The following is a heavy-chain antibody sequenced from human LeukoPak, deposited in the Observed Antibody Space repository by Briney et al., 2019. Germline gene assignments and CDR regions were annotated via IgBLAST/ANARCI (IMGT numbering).Heavy chain of an antibody. D-gene: IGHD3-16*02. CDR3: ARVDDYVWGSYRPGFDY. V-gene: IGHV3-48*03. J-gene: IGHJ4*02. CDR2: ISSSGSTI. CDR1: GFTFSSYE. Sequence: GGSLRLSGAASGFTFSSYEMNWVRQAPGKGLEWVSYISSSGSTIYYADSVKGRFTISRDNAKNSLYLQMNSLRAEDTAVYYCARVDDYVWGSYRPGFDYWGQGTLVTVSS.